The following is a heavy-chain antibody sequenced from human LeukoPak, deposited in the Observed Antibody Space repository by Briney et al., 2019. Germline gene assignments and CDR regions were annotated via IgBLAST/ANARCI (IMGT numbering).Heavy chain of an antibody. V-gene: IGHV5-51*01. Sequence: GESLKISCKGSEYRFTSYWIGWVRQMPGKGLEWMGIIYPDDSDTRYSPSFQGQVTISADKSISTAYLQWSSLKASDTAMYYCARHDGGGSWSTLGYWFDPWGQGTLVTVSS. J-gene: IGHJ5*02. CDR2: IYPDDSDT. CDR1: EYRFTSYW. D-gene: IGHD6-13*01. CDR3: ARHDGGGSWSTLGYWFDP.